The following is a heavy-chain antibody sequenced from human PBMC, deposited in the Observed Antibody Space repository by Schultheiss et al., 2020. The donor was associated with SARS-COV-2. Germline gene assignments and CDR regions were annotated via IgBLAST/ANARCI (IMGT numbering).Heavy chain of an antibody. Sequence: SETLSLTCTVSGGSISSYYWSWIRQPPGKGLEWIGEINHSGSTNYNPSLKSRVTISVDTSKNQFSLKLSSVTAADTAVYYCARVTMVRGVISHDAFDIWGQGTMVTVSS. D-gene: IGHD3-10*01. CDR3: ARVTMVRGVISHDAFDI. J-gene: IGHJ3*02. CDR1: GGSISSYY. V-gene: IGHV4-34*01. CDR2: INHSGST.